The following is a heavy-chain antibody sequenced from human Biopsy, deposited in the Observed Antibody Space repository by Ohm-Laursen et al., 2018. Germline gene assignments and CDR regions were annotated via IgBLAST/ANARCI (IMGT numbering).Heavy chain of an antibody. CDR2: IYNRGST. Sequence: GTLSLTCTVSGGSISSHYWSWIRQPPGKGLEWIGYIYNRGSTKYNSSLKSRVTISVDTSKNQFSLTVRSVTAADTAMYYCARGQDSSCLAYGMDVWGQGTTVTVSS. CDR3: ARGQDSSCLAYGMDV. CDR1: GGSISSHY. D-gene: IGHD6-19*01. V-gene: IGHV4-59*11. J-gene: IGHJ6*02.